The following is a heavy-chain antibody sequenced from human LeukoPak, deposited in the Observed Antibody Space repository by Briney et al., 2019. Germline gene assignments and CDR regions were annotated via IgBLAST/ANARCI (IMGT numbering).Heavy chain of an antibody. CDR3: MGGAGGLVDY. V-gene: IGHV3-7*01. D-gene: IGHD3-16*01. CDR2: IKQDGSEK. J-gene: IGHJ4*02. Sequence: PGGSLRLSCAASGFTFSNYWMNWVRQTPGRGLEWVAIIKQDGSEKLYVDSVEGRFTISRDNAKNSLYLQMNSLRVEDTAVCYCMGGAGGLVDYWAQGTLVTVPS. CDR1: GFTFSNYW.